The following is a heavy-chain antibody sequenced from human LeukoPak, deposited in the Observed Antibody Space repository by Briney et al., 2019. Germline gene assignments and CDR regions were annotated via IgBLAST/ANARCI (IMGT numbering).Heavy chain of an antibody. CDR2: ISSSSSYI. CDR1: GFTVSSNY. Sequence: GGSLRLSCAASGFTVSSNYMSWVRQAPGKGLEWVSSISSSSSYIYYADSVKGRFTISRDNAKNSLYLQMNSLRAEDTAVYYCARDTAMDLGGQGTLVTVSS. D-gene: IGHD5-18*01. V-gene: IGHV3-21*01. CDR3: ARDTAMDL. J-gene: IGHJ4*02.